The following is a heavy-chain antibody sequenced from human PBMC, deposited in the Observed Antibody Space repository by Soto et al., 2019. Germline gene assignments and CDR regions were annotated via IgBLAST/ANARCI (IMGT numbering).Heavy chain of an antibody. CDR1: GFTFSSYA. V-gene: IGHV3-30-3*01. CDR2: ISYDGSNK. Sequence: LRLSCAASGFTFSSYAMHWVRQASGKGLEWVAVISYDGSNKYYADSVKGRFTISRDNSKNTLYLQMNSLRAEDTAVYYCARGPYRRHITMIVGTDYWGQGTLVTVSS. CDR3: ARGPYRRHITMIVGTDY. D-gene: IGHD3-22*01. J-gene: IGHJ4*02.